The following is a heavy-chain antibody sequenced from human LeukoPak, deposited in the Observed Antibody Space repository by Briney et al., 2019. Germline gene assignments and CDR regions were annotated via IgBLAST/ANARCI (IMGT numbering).Heavy chain of an antibody. D-gene: IGHD3-22*01. CDR2: INPNSGGT. CDR3: ARAAEVLSYDSSGQHSLDY. CDR1: GYTFTGYY. Sequence: GASVKVSCKASGYTFTGYYMHWVRQAPGQGLEWMGWINPNSGGTNYAQKFQGWVTMTRDTSISTAYMELSRLRSDDTAVYYCARAAEVLSYDSSGQHSLDYWGQGTLVTVSS. V-gene: IGHV1-2*04. J-gene: IGHJ4*02.